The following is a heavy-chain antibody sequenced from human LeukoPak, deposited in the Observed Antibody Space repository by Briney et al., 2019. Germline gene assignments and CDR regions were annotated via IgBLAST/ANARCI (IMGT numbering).Heavy chain of an antibody. CDR1: GFTFSSYW. J-gene: IGHJ1*01. CDR2: IRYDGSNK. V-gene: IGHV3-30*02. CDR3: AKDSDCSSTSCYSAEYFQH. Sequence: PGGSLRLSCAASGFTFSSYWMSWVRQAPGKGLKWVAFIRYDGSNKYYADSVKGRFTISRDNSKNTLYLQMNSLRAEDTAVYYCAKDSDCSSTSCYSAEYFQHWGQGTLVTVPS. D-gene: IGHD2-2*01.